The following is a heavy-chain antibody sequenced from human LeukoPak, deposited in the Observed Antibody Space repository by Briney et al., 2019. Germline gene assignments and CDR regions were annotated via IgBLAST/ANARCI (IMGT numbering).Heavy chain of an antibody. CDR2: ICSGGST. V-gene: IGHV3-66*01. D-gene: IGHD6-13*01. J-gene: IGHJ4*02. CDR1: GFTVSSNY. Sequence: PGGSLRLSCAASGFTVSSNYMSWVRQAPGKGLEWVSVICSGGSTYYADSVKGRFTISRDNSKNTLYLQMNSLRAEDTAVYYCAKDGIAAAIDYWGQGTLVTVSS. CDR3: AKDGIAAAIDY.